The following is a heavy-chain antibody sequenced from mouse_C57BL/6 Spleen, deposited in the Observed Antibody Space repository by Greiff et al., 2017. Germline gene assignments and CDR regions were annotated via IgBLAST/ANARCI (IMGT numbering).Heavy chain of an antibody. Sequence: EVKLVESGPGMVKPSQSLSLTCTVTGYSITSGYDWHWIRHFPGNKLEWMGYISYSGSTNYNPSLKSRISITHDTSKNHFFLKLNSVTTEDTATYYCAREGSPGAMDYWGQGTSVTVSS. CDR2: ISYSGST. CDR1: GYSITSGYD. V-gene: IGHV3-1*01. J-gene: IGHJ4*01. CDR3: AREGSPGAMDY.